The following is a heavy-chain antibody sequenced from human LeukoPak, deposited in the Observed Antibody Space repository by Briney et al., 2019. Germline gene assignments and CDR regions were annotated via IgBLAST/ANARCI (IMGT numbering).Heavy chain of an antibody. CDR1: GYRFTNYW. CDR2: IDPSDSYT. D-gene: IGHD3-10*02. V-gene: IGHV5-10-1*01. J-gene: IGHJ4*02. CDR3: ATLILRAAPYYLDY. Sequence: PGESLKISCKGSGYRFTNYWISWVRQMPGKGLEWMGRIDPSDSYTDYSPSFQGHVTFSADKSITTAYLQWSSVKASDTAMYYCATLILRAAPYYLDYWGQGTLVTVSS.